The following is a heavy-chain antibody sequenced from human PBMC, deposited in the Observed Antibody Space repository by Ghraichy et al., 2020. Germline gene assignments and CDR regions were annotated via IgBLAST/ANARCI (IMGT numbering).Heavy chain of an antibody. CDR2: TYYRSKWYN. J-gene: IGHJ6*02. D-gene: IGHD3-10*01. CDR3: ARDSSHYYGSGSYSPYYYYGMDV. V-gene: IGHV6-1*01. Sequence: SQTLSLTCAISGDSVSSNSAAWNWIRESPSRGLEWLGRTYYRSKWYNDYAVSVKSRITINPDTSKNQFSLQLNSVTPEDTAVYYCARDSSHYYGSGSYSPYYYYGMDVWGQGTTVTVSS. CDR1: GDSVSSNSAA.